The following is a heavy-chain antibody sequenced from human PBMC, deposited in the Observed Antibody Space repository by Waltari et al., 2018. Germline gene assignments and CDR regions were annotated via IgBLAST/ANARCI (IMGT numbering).Heavy chain of an antibody. J-gene: IGHJ4*02. CDR1: GYTFNAYA. CDR3: AREYNYFDF. CDR2: ISAYNGDT. V-gene: IGHV1-18*01. Sequence: QVQLVQSGAEVKQPGASVKVSCKDSGYTFNAYAPSWVRQAPGQGLEWTGWISAYNGDTNYAQKFQGRVTMTTDTSTNTAYMELKNLRSDDTAVYYCAREYNYFDFWGQGSLVTVSS. D-gene: IGHD1-20*01.